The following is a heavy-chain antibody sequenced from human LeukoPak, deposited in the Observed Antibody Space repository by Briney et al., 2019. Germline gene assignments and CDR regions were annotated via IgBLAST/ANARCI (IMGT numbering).Heavy chain of an antibody. CDR3: AREDIVAGWFDP. Sequence: SETLSLTCTVSGGSISSGSYYWSWIRQPAGKGLEWIGRIYTSGSTNYNPSPKSRVTISVDTSKNQFSLKLSSVTAADTAVYYCAREDIVAGWFDPWGQGTLVTVSS. V-gene: IGHV4-61*02. J-gene: IGHJ5*02. CDR2: IYTSGST. D-gene: IGHD5-12*01. CDR1: GGSISSGSYY.